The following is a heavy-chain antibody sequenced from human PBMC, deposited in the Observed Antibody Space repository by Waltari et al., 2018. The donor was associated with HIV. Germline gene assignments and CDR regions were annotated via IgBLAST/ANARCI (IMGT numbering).Heavy chain of an antibody. CDR1: GYSFTALS. Sequence: QVQLLQSGPEVKKPGASVKVSCKISGYSFTALSLYWVRQTRGGNFEWSGGIARESDTRAVGQRCQGRVTLADDFDTDTAYLFLVPLTSNDSAVYYCATDCDRSTMTAKITGGFHVWGQGTMVIVS. J-gene: IGHJ3*01. CDR2: IARESDTR. D-gene: IGHD1-20*01. V-gene: IGHV1-24*01. CDR3: ATDCDRSTMTAKITGGFHV.